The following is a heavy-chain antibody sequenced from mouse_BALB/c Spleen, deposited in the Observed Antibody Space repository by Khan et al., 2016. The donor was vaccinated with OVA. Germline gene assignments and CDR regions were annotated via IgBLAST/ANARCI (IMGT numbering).Heavy chain of an antibody. J-gene: IGHJ4*01. CDR2: ISYSGST. CDR3: ARKNYYGYAVDY. CDR1: GYSITTNYA. D-gene: IGHD1-1*01. Sequence: EVQLVESGPGLVKPSQSLSLTCTVTGYSITTNYAWDWIRQFPGNKLEWMGYISYSGSTSYNPSLKSRISITRDTSKNQFFLQLNSVTTEDTATYYCARKNYYGYAVDYWGQGNSVTVSS. V-gene: IGHV3-2*02.